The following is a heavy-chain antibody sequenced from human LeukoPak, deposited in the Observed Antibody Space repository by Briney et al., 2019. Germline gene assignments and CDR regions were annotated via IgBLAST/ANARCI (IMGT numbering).Heavy chain of an antibody. D-gene: IGHD2-15*01. V-gene: IGHV4-34*01. CDR1: GGSFSGYY. J-gene: IGHJ5*02. Sequence: SETLSLTCAVYGGSFSGYYWSWIRQPPGKGLEWIGEINHSGSTNYNPSLKSRVTISVDTSKNQFSLNLNSVTATDTAVYYCARGGVERYCSGGSRYGWFDPWGQGTLVTVSS. CDR2: INHSGST. CDR3: ARGGVERYCSGGSRYGWFDP.